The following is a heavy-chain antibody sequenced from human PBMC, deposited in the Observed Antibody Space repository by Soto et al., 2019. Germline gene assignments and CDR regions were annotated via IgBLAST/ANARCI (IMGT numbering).Heavy chain of an antibody. CDR1: GFTFSTYG. D-gene: IGHD3-22*01. V-gene: IGHV3-30*18. CDR2: ISYDESDE. CDR3: AKTFGDSRGYYVNWFDP. Sequence: QVQLVESGGGVVQPGRSLRLSCAASGFTFSTYGMHWVRQAPGKGLEWVAAISYDESDESYADSVKGRFTISRDNSKNTLYLQMNSVRPEDSAVYYCAKTFGDSRGYYVNWFDPWGQGTLVTVAS. J-gene: IGHJ5*02.